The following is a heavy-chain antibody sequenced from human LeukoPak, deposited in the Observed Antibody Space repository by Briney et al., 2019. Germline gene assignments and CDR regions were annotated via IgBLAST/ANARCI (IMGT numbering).Heavy chain of an antibody. CDR3: AKVGLTVTTILDYFDY. CDR1: GFSFTTYW. CDR2: ISYDGSNK. J-gene: IGHJ4*02. Sequence: GGSLRLSCAASGFSFTTYWMSWVRQAPGKGLEWVALISYDGSNKYYADSVKGRFTISRDNSKNTLYLQMNSLRAEDTAVYYCAKVGLTVTTILDYFDYWGQGTLVTVSS. D-gene: IGHD4-11*01. V-gene: IGHV3-30*18.